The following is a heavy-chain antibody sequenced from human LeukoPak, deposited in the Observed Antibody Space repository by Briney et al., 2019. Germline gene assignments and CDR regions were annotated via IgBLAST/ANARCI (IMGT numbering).Heavy chain of an antibody. J-gene: IGHJ4*02. CDR3: AKAPGYCSGGTCYDD. Sequence: GGSLRLSCAASGFTFSSYAISWVRQAPGKGLEWVSVISGSGGSTYNADSVKGRFTISRDNSKNTLYLQMKSLRADDTAVYYCAKAPGYCSGGTCYDDWGQGSLVTVSS. CDR1: GFTFSSYA. V-gene: IGHV3-23*01. D-gene: IGHD2-15*01. CDR2: ISGSGGST.